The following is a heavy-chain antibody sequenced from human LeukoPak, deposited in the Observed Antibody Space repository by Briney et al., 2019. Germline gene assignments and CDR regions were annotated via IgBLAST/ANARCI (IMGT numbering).Heavy chain of an antibody. CDR2: INPSGGTT. CDR3: ARGVIAAGGNDFDY. J-gene: IGHJ4*02. Sequence: ASVKVSCKASGYTFTSYSIHWVRQAPGQGLEWMGIINPSGGTTTYTQKFQGRVTMTRDMSTSTVYMELSSLRSEDTGVYYCARGVIAAGGNDFDYWGQGTLVTVSS. D-gene: IGHD6-13*01. V-gene: IGHV1-46*01. CDR1: GYTFTSYS.